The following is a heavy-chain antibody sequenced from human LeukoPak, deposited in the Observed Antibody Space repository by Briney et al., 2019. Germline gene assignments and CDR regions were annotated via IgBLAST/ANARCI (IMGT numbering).Heavy chain of an antibody. CDR3: AKSHVVRGHNWFDP. D-gene: IGHD3-10*02. J-gene: IGHJ5*02. Sequence: PGGSLRLSCAASGFTFSSYAMSWVRQAPGKGLEWVSAISGSGGSTYYADSVKGRFTISRDNSKNTLYLQMNSMSAEDTAVYYCAKSHVVRGHNWFDPWGQGTLVTVSS. CDR2: ISGSGGST. V-gene: IGHV3-23*01. CDR1: GFTFSSYA.